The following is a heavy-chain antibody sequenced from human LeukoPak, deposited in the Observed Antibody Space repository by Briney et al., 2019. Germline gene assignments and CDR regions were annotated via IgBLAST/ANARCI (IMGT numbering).Heavy chain of an antibody. CDR2: IRSSSTYI. CDR3: ARGSADLDT. CDR1: GFTFSSYS. D-gene: IGHD6-13*01. J-gene: IGHJ5*02. Sequence: GGSLRLSCAASGFTFSSYSMNWVRQAPGKGLEWVSSIRSSSTYINYADSVKGRFTISRDNAENSLYLQVNSLRAEDTAVYYCARGSADLDTWGQGTLVTVSS. V-gene: IGHV3-21*01.